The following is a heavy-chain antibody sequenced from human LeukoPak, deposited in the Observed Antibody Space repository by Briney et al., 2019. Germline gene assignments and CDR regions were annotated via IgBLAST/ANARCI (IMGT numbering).Heavy chain of an antibody. J-gene: IGHJ4*02. D-gene: IGHD6-6*01. CDR1: GFMFSSYG. V-gene: IGHV3-23*01. CDR3: AKRVPYSSSSVYFDY. CDR2: ISDSGRDA. Sequence: GGSLRLSCAASGFMFSSYGTSWVRQAPGKGLEWVSAISDSGRDAYFADSVKGRFTISRDNSKNALYLQMNSLRAEDTAIYYCAKRVPYSSSSVYFDYWGQGTLVTVSS.